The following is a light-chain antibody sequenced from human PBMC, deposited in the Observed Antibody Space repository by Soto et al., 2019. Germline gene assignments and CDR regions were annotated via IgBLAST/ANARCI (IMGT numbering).Light chain of an antibody. CDR1: SSDIGGYNH. CDR2: NVS. Sequence: QSALTQPASVSGSPGQSITISCTGASSDIGGYNHVSWYQQHPGKAPKLIIYNVSHRPSGVSTRFSGSKYGNTASLIIAGLQAEDEADYCCSSYTNPSPHVIFGGGTKLTVL. V-gene: IGLV2-14*03. J-gene: IGLJ2*01. CDR3: SSYTNPSPHVI.